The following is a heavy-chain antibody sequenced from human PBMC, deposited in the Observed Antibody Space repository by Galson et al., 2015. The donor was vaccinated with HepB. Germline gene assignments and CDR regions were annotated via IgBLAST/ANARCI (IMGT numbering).Heavy chain of an antibody. Sequence: QSGAEVKKPGESLRISCKGSGYSFTSYWISWVRQMPGKGLEWMGRIDPSDSYTNYSPSFRGHVTISADKSISTAYLQWSSLKASDTAMYYCARHAADSSGGWGRRYYFDYWGQGTLVTVSS. D-gene: IGHD6-19*01. J-gene: IGHJ4*02. CDR2: IDPSDSYT. CDR3: ARHAADSSGGWGRRYYFDY. V-gene: IGHV5-10-1*01. CDR1: GYSFTSYW.